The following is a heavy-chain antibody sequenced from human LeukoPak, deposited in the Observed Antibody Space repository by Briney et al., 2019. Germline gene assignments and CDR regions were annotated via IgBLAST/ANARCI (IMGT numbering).Heavy chain of an antibody. CDR3: AKDHIEYSMAGYYYMDV. CDR1: GFTFSTYA. CDR2: ISGSGGST. V-gene: IGHV3-23*01. Sequence: GGSLRLSXAASGFTFSTYAMSWVCQAPGKGLEWVSAISGSGGSTYYADSVKGRFTISRDNSKNTLYLQMNSLRAEDTAVYYCAKDHIEYSMAGYYYMDVWGKGTTVTVSS. D-gene: IGHD6-19*01. J-gene: IGHJ6*03.